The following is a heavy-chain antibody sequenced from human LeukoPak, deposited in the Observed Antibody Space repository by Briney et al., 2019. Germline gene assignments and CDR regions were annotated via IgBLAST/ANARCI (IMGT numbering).Heavy chain of an antibody. CDR2: IYYSGST. D-gene: IGHD3-10*01. J-gene: IGHJ4*02. Sequence: SETLSLTCTVSGGSISSYYWSWIRQPPGKGLEWIGYIYYSGSTNYNPSLKSRVTISVDTSKNQFSLKLSSVTAADTAMYYCARQGYYGSGTFAGVFDYWGQGTLVTVSS. CDR3: ARQGYYGSGTFAGVFDY. CDR1: GGSISSYY. V-gene: IGHV4-59*08.